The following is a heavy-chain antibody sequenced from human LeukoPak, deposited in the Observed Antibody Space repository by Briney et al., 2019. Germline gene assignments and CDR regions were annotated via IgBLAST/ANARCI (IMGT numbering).Heavy chain of an antibody. CDR2: MIGSGVSGVST. Sequence: GGSLRLSCAPSGFTFSSYRMSWVRQAQGKGLEWVLAMIGSGVSGVSTYYADSVKGRFTISRDNSKNTLYLQMNSLRAEDTAVYYCARVVGIVVVVADPLHFDYWGQGTLVTVSS. CDR3: ARVVGIVVVVADPLHFDY. CDR1: GFTFSSYR. D-gene: IGHD2-15*01. V-gene: IGHV3-23*01. J-gene: IGHJ4*02.